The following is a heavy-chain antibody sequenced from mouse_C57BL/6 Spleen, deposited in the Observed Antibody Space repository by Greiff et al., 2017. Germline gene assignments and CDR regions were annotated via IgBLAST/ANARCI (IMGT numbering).Heavy chain of an antibody. CDR1: GYTFTSYW. CDR2: IDPSDSET. D-gene: IGHD1-1*01. CDR3: ASFTVVDWYFGV. V-gene: IGHV1-52*01. Sequence: QVQLQQPGAELVRPGSSVKLSCKASGYTFTSYWMHWVKQRPIQGLEWIGNIDPSDSETHYNQKFKDKATLTVDKSSSTAYMQLSSLTSEDSAVYYCASFTVVDWYFGVWGTVTTVTVSS. J-gene: IGHJ1*03.